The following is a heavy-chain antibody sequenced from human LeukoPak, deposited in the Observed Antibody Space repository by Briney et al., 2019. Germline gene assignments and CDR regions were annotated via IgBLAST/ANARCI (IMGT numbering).Heavy chain of an antibody. CDR1: GFTFSDYS. CDR2: VSGSGGKT. V-gene: IGHV3-23*01. Sequence: QPGGSLRLSCAASGFTFSDYSMSWVRQAPGKGLEWVSSVSGSGGKTFYADSVKGRFTISRDNSTNTLYLQMNSLRAEDTAVYYCAKGDGQQLLILQNFDYWGQGTLVTVSS. J-gene: IGHJ4*02. D-gene: IGHD2-8*01. CDR3: AKGDGQQLLILQNFDY.